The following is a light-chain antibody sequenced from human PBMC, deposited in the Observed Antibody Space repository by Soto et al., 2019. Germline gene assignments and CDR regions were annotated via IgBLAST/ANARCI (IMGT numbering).Light chain of an antibody. Sequence: DIQMTQSPSSLSASVGDRVTITCRASQSISTYLNWYQQRPGKAPNLLIYTASSLQSGVTSRFSGRGSGTDFTLNISTLQPEDFATYYCQQRYSTPRSFGQGTRLEIK. CDR3: QQRYSTPRS. CDR2: TAS. V-gene: IGKV1-39*01. CDR1: QSISTY. J-gene: IGKJ5*01.